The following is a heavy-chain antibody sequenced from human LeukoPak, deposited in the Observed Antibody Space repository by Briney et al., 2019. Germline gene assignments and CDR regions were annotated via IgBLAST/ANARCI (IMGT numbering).Heavy chain of an antibody. J-gene: IGHJ1*01. CDR2: ISPNSGGT. V-gene: IGHV1-2*02. CDR3: AREGDYFQH. CDR1: VYTFTDYY. Sequence: GASVKLSFKASVYTFTDYYMHWGRQAPGQGLEWLGWISPNSGGTNYVQKFQGRVTMTRDTSISTVYMELTRLTSDDTAVYYCAREGDYFQHWGQGTLVTVSS.